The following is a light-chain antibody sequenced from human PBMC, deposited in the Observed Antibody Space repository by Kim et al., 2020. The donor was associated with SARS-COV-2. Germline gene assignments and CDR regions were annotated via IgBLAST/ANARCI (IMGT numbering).Light chain of an antibody. Sequence: ELTQPPSASGTPGQRVTISCSGSSSNIGSNTVNWYQQLPGTAPKLLIYSNNQRPSGVPDRFSGSKSGTSASLAISGLQSEDEADYYCAAWDDSLNGFYVFGTGTKVTV. CDR3: AAWDDSLNGFYV. V-gene: IGLV1-44*01. CDR2: SNN. J-gene: IGLJ1*01. CDR1: SSNIGSNT.